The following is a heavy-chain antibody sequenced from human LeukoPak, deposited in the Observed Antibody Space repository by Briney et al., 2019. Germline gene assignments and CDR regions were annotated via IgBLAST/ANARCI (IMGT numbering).Heavy chain of an antibody. CDR2: IRYDGSNK. D-gene: IGHD5-18*01. CDR1: GFTFSSYG. J-gene: IGHJ6*03. V-gene: IGHV3-30*02. CDR3: ARAGEGYGIQLWKAYYYMDV. Sequence: GGSLRLSCAASGFTFSSYGMHWVRQAPGKGLEWVAFIRYDGSNKYYADSVKGRFTISRDNSKNTLYLQMKGLRAEDTAVYYCARAGEGYGIQLWKAYYYMDVWGKGTTVTISS.